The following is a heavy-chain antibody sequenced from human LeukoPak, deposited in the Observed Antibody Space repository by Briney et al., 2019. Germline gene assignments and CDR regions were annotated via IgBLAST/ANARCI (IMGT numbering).Heavy chain of an antibody. J-gene: IGHJ4*02. D-gene: IGHD3-3*01. V-gene: IGHV3-7*01. CDR1: GFTFSSYW. CDR2: IKQDGSEK. Sequence: GGSLRLSCAASGFTFSSYWMSWVRQAPGKGLEWVANIKQDGSEKYYVDSVKGRFTISRDNTKNSLYLQMNSLRAEDTALYYCAKELDFWNGPDYWGQGTLVTVSS. CDR3: AKELDFWNGPDY.